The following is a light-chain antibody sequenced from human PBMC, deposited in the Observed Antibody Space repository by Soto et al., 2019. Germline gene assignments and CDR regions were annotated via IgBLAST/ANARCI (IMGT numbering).Light chain of an antibody. Sequence: IVMTQTPLSLPVTPGERSSICCRSSQSRLDSDDGNTYLDWYLQKPGHSPQXLXYTVSYRASGVPDRFSVSGSGTDFTLKISGVEPEDVGVYDCMQRIEFPLTFGGGTKVDI. CDR3: MQRIEFPLT. J-gene: IGKJ4*01. V-gene: IGKV2-40*01. CDR2: TVS. CDR1: QSRLDSDDGNTY.